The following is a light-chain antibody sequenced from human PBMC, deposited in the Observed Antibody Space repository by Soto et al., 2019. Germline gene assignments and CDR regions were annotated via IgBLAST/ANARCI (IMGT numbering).Light chain of an antibody. Sequence: EIVMTQSPATLSVSAGERATLSCRSRQSARSNLAWYQQKPGQAPRLLIYDASTRATGILARFSGSGSGTEFILTISSLQSEDFGVYYCQQYNNWPPITFGQGTRLEIK. V-gene: IGKV3D-15*01. J-gene: IGKJ5*01. CDR1: QSARSN. CDR2: DAS. CDR3: QQYNNWPPIT.